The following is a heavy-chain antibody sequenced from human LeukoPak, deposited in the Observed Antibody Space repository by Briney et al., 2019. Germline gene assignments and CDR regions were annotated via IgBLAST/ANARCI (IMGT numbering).Heavy chain of an antibody. Sequence: PGGSLRLSCAASGFTLSTYEMNWVRRAPGQGLEWVSYISTSGSIKYYADSVKGRFIISRDNSKNTLYLQMNSLTAEDTAVYYCARVVAGSVYNYGMDVWGQGTTVTVSS. D-gene: IGHD6-19*01. CDR2: ISTSGSIK. CDR3: ARVVAGSVYNYGMDV. J-gene: IGHJ6*02. CDR1: GFTLSTYE. V-gene: IGHV3-48*03.